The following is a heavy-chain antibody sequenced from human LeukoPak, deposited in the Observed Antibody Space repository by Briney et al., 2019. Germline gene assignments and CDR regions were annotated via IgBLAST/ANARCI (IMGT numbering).Heavy chain of an antibody. CDR3: ARDRRIVLMVYAGFGHHRYWFDP. J-gene: IGHJ5*01. CDR2: INHSGST. D-gene: IGHD2-8*01. Sequence: SETLSLTCAVYGGSFSGYYWSWIRQPPGKGLEWIGEINHSGSTNYNPSLKSRVTISGDTSKNQFSLKLSSVTAADEAGCYCARDRRIVLMVYAGFGHHRYWFDPWGKGTTVTVSS. CDR1: GGSFSGYY. V-gene: IGHV4-34*01.